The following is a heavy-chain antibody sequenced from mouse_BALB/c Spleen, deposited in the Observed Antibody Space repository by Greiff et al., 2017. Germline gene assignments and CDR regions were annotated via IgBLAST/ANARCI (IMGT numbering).Heavy chain of an antibody. CDR2: INPNNGGT. CDR3: ARSLYDYVYFDY. Sequence: VQLKESGPELVKPGASVKIPCKASGYTFTDYNMDWVKQSHGKSLEWIGDINPNNGGTIYNQKFKGKATLTVDKSSSTAYMELRSLTSEDTAVYYCARSLYDYVYFDYWGQGTTLTVSS. D-gene: IGHD2-4*01. CDR1: GYTFTDYN. J-gene: IGHJ2*01. V-gene: IGHV1-18*01.